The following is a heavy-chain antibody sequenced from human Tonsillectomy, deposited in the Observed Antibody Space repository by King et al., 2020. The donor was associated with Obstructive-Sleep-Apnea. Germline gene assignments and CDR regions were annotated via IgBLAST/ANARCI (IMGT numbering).Heavy chain of an antibody. V-gene: IGHV4-31*03. CDR3: ARDVRAATGTAYFDF. Sequence: LQLQESGPGLVKPSQTLSLTCTVSGGSISSGGYYWSWIRQHPGKGLEWIGYIHYSGSTHCNPSLKSRVTISVDTSKNQLSLKVSSVTAADTAVYYCARDVRAATGTAYFDFWGQGTLVTVSS. CDR2: IHYSGST. J-gene: IGHJ4*02. D-gene: IGHD6-13*01. CDR1: GGSISSGGYY.